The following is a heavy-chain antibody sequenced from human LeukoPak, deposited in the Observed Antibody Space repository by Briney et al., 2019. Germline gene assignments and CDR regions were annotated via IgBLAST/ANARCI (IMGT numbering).Heavy chain of an antibody. CDR2: IYYTGST. V-gene: IGHV4-39*01. Sequence: SETLSLTCTVSSGSISSNNYYWGRVRQPPGKGLEWIGSIYYTGSTFYNPSLKSRVTMSLDALKNQFTLKVTSVTATDTAVYYCARLVSYDVLTENFYKYYMDVWGKGTTVTVSS. J-gene: IGHJ6*03. D-gene: IGHD3-9*01. CDR3: ARLVSYDVLTENFYKYYMDV. CDR1: SGSISSNNYY.